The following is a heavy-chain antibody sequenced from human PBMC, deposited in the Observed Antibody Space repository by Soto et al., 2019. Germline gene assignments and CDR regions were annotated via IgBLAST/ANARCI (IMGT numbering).Heavy chain of an antibody. CDR1: GFTFSSYG. CDR2: ISSDGSKK. Sequence: QVQLVESGGGVVQPGRSLRLSCAASGFTFSSYGIHWVRQAPSKGLEWVALISSDGSKKYYADSVKGRFTISRDNSKNTLYLQMNSLRAEDTAVYYCAKASHYGSGSYSYYYGMDVWGRGTTVTVSS. V-gene: IGHV3-30*18. D-gene: IGHD3-10*01. CDR3: AKASHYGSGSYSYYYGMDV. J-gene: IGHJ6*02.